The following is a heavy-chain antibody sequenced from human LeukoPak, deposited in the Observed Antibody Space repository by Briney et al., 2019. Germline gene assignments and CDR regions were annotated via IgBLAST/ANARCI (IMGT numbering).Heavy chain of an antibody. CDR2: LSARGDST. CDR1: GFTFSSYV. V-gene: IGHV3-23*01. CDR3: AKVSFFGGVKQSPFFDN. J-gene: IGHJ4*02. Sequence: GGSLRLSCAASGFTFSSYVMSWVRHAPGKGLEWVSGLSARGDSTSYANSVKGRFSISRDNSDNTLYLHMNRLRADDTAIYYCAKVSFFGGVKQSPFFDNWGQGTRVTVSS. D-gene: IGHD3-3*01.